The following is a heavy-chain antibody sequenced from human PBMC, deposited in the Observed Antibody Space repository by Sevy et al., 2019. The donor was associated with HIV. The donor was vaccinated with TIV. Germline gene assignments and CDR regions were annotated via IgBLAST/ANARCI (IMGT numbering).Heavy chain of an antibody. J-gene: IGHJ3*01. CDR2: IYYSGST. V-gene: IGHV4-39*01. CDR1: DVSISSGTNY. D-gene: IGHD6-19*01. Sequence: SETLSLTCTVSDVSISSGTNYWGWIRQPPGKGLEWIGSIYYSGSTYYNPSLKSRVTISADTSMSQFSLKLSSVTVADTAVYYCARQRGGWYEYDASDVWGQGTMVTVSS. CDR3: ARQRGGWYEYDASDV.